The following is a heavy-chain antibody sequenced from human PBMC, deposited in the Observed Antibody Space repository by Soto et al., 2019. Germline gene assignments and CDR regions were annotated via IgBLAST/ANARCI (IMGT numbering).Heavy chain of an antibody. D-gene: IGHD6-13*01. V-gene: IGHV3-23*01. CDR2: ISGSGDST. Sequence: GGSLRLSRAASGFTFSSYAMNWVRQAPGKGLEWVSAISGSGDSTYYAGSVKGRFTISRDNSKNTMYLQMNSLRAEDTAVYYCASASVGKRFSYWGQGTLVTVSS. CDR1: GFTFSSYA. CDR3: ASASVGKRFSY. J-gene: IGHJ4*02.